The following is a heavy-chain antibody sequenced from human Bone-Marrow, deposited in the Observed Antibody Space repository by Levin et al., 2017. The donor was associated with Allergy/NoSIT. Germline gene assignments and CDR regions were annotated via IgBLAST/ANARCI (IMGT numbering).Heavy chain of an antibody. J-gene: IGHJ4*02. CDR3: AGLGGRPY. V-gene: IGHV3-53*01. CDR2: IYSGGGT. CDR1: GLTVSNNY. D-gene: IGHD3-16*01. Sequence: GESLKISCAVSGLTVSNNYMTWVRQAPGKGLEWVSLIYSGGGTYYADSVKGRFTISRDNSKNTVYLQMNSLRPEDTALYYCAGLGGRPYWGQGALVAVSS.